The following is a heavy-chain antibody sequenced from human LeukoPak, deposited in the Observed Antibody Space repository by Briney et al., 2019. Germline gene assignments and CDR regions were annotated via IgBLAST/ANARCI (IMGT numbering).Heavy chain of an antibody. D-gene: IGHD6-13*01. CDR1: GGSFSGYF. J-gene: IGHJ6*02. V-gene: IGHV4-59*10. CDR2: IYPSGST. Sequence: SETLSLTCAVYGGSFSGYFWSWIRQPAGKGLEWIGRIYPSGSTNCNPSLKSRVTMSVDTSKNQFSLKLSSVTAADTAVYYCARASSSSWSYGMDVWGQGTTVTVSS. CDR3: ARASSSSWSYGMDV.